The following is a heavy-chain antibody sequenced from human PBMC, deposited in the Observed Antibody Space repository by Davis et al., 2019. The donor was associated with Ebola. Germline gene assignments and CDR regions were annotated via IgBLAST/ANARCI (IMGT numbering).Heavy chain of an antibody. Sequence: GGSLRLSCAASGFTFSTYAMSWVRQAPGKGLEWVSAISGSGGSTSYADSVKGRFTISRDNSQSSLFLQMNSLRAEDTAVYYCARDRVLRFLEWLSHYGMDVWGQETTVTVSS. J-gene: IGHJ6*02. V-gene: IGHV3-23*01. CDR2: ISGSGGST. CDR1: GFTFSTYA. CDR3: ARDRVLRFLEWLSHYGMDV. D-gene: IGHD3-3*01.